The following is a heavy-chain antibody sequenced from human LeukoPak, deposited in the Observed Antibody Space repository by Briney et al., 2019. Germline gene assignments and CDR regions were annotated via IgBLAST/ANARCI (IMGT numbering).Heavy chain of an antibody. CDR2: ISYGGSNK. J-gene: IGHJ4*02. D-gene: IGHD3-10*01. CDR3: AKDLYYYGSVDY. Sequence: GGSLRLSCAASGFTFSSYGMHWVRQAPGKGLEWVAVISYGGSNKYYADSVKGRFTISRDNSKNTLYLQMNSLRAEDTAVYYCAKDLYYYGSVDYWGQGTLVTVSS. V-gene: IGHV3-30*18. CDR1: GFTFSSYG.